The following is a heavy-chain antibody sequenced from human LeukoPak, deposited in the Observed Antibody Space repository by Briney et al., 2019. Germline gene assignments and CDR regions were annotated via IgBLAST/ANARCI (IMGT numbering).Heavy chain of an antibody. J-gene: IGHJ6*03. Sequence: SETLSLTCTVSGGSISSGSYYWSWIRQPAGKGLEWIGRIYTSGSTNYNPSLKSRVTMSVDTSKNQFSLKLSSVTAADTADYYCARLLPRTGTTAYYFHNDMDVWGKGTTVTISS. D-gene: IGHD1-1*01. CDR1: GGSISSGSYY. V-gene: IGHV4-61*02. CDR3: ARLLPRTGTTAYYFHNDMDV. CDR2: IYTSGST.